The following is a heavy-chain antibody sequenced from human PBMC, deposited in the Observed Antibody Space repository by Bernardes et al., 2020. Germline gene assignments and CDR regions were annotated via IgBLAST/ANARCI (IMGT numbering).Heavy chain of an antibody. J-gene: IGHJ4*02. CDR2: ISGRGDNT. CDR1: GFTFSNYA. D-gene: IGHD2-15*01. Sequence: GWSLRLSCAASGFTFSNYAVSWVRQTPGTGLEWVSIISGRGDNTYYADSVKGRFTISRDNSKNTLHLQMNSLRAEDTAVYHCAKKAHCSFGTCYYFDNWGQGTQVTVSS. CDR3: AKKAHCSFGTCYYFDN. V-gene: IGHV3-23*01.